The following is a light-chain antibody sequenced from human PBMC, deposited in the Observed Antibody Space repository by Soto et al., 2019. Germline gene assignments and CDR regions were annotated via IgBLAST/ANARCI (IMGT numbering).Light chain of an antibody. Sequence: QSALTQPASVSGSPGQSITISCTGTTSDVGAYNYVSWYRQHPGKAPKLMIYEVNNRPSGVSDRFSGSKSGNSASLTISGLQAEDEADHYCSSYTRSNTWVFGGGTQLTVL. V-gene: IGLV2-14*01. CDR2: EVN. CDR1: TSDVGAYNY. CDR3: SSYTRSNTWV. J-gene: IGLJ3*02.